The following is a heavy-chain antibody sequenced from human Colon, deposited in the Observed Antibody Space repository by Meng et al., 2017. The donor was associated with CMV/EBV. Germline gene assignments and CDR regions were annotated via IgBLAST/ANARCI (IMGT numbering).Heavy chain of an antibody. Sequence: GESLKISCSASGFTFNTFGMHWVRQAPGKGLEWVAFIRYDGTKADYADSVTGRFTISRDNAKSSLHLQMTSLRPEDSAVYFCAKEFVLGTHIDHWGQGTLVTVSS. CDR2: IRYDGTKA. V-gene: IGHV3-30*02. CDR3: AKEFVLGTHIDH. D-gene: IGHD2-21*02. J-gene: IGHJ4*02. CDR1: GFTFNTFG.